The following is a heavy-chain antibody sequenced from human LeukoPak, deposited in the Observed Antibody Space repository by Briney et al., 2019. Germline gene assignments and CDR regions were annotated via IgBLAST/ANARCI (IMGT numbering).Heavy chain of an antibody. Sequence: SETLSLTCTVSGDSITGYYWSWIRQPPGKGLEWIGYIHYSGSTNYNPSLNSRVTISVDTSKNQFSLKLSSVTAADMAVYYCARGERLGPDIWGQGTMVTVSS. CDR1: GDSITGYY. D-gene: IGHD3-16*01. V-gene: IGHV4-59*01. J-gene: IGHJ3*02. CDR3: ARGERLGPDI. CDR2: IHYSGST.